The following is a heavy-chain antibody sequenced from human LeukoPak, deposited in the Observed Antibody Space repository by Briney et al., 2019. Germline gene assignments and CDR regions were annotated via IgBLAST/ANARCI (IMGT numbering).Heavy chain of an antibody. CDR3: ATSWSSGYYFEN. J-gene: IGHJ4*02. CDR2: INQDGSKR. CDR1: GFTFGSCW. V-gene: IGHV3-7*01. D-gene: IGHD3-22*01. Sequence: GGSLRLTCAASGFTFGSCWMSWVRQAPGKGLEWVANINQDGSKRHYVDSMKGRFTISRDNAKSSLYLQMNSLRAEDTAVYHCATSWSSGYYFENWGQGTLVTVSS.